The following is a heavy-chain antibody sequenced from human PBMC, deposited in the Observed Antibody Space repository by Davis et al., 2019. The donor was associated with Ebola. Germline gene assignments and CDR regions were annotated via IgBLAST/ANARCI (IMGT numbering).Heavy chain of an antibody. CDR2: IYYTGNT. CDR3: ARVRGDYYGSGSYSYYYYYYGMDV. D-gene: IGHD3-10*01. J-gene: IGHJ6*04. CDR1: GGSFRSGDYY. V-gene: IGHV4-30-4*01. Sequence: SETLSLTCTVSGGSFRSGDYYWSWIRQPPGKGLEWIGYIYYTGNTHYNPSLKSRVTISVDTSKTQFSLRLSSVTAADTAVYYCARVRGDYYGSGSYSYYYYYYGMDVWGEGTTVTVSS.